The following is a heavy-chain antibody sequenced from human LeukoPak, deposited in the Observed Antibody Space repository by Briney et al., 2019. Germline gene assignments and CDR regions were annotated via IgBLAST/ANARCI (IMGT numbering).Heavy chain of an antibody. V-gene: IGHV3-23*01. Sequence: PGGSLRLSCTASGFTFSSYTMSWVRQAPGKGLKWVSTITTGGPNTYYADSVKGRFTVSRDGSKNTLYLQMNSLRAEDTAVYYCAKDGGLWVSAHRGDSWGRGTLVTVSS. CDR1: GFTFSSYT. CDR3: AKDGGLWVSAHRGDS. J-gene: IGHJ4*02. D-gene: IGHD3-16*01. CDR2: ITTGGPNT.